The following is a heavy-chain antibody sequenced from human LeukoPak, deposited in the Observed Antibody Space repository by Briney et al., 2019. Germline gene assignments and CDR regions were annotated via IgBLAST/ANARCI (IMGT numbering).Heavy chain of an antibody. CDR1: GYTFTSYD. D-gene: IGHD4-17*01. J-gene: IGHJ5*02. V-gene: IGHV1-8*01. CDR2: MNPNSGNT. CDR3: ARGSTVTTTGWFDP. Sequence: ASVKVSCKASGYTFTSYDINWVRQATGQGLEWMGWMNPNSGNTGYAQKFQGRVTMTRNTSISTAYMELSSLRSEDTAVYYCARGSTVTTTGWFDPWGQGTLVTVSS.